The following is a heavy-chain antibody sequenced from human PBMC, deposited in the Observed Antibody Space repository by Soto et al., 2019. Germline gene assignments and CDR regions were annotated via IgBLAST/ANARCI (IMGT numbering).Heavy chain of an antibody. D-gene: IGHD2-21*02. Sequence: QVQVVQSGPEVKKPGTSVKVSCKTSGFTFRNSAVQWVRQARGQRLEWIAWIIVGSGNTNYAQNFQGRLTITTDTSTETAYLELRSLGFEDKAMYCCAAALHAGGVCCHFDYWGQGTLVTVSS. CDR3: AAALHAGGVCCHFDY. J-gene: IGHJ4*02. V-gene: IGHV1-58*01. CDR2: IIVGSGNT. CDR1: GFTFRNSA.